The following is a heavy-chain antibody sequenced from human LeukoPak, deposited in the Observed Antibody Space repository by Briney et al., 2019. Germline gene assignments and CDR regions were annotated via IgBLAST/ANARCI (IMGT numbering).Heavy chain of an antibody. V-gene: IGHV6-1*01. Sequence: SQSLSLTCAIYGDSVSNKSAAWKWMRQSPSRGLEWLGRTYYRSKWSNDYAVSVKSRIIINPDTSKNQVSLQLNSVIPDDTAMYYCARSRGAIVDHWGQGTLVTVSS. CDR1: GDSVSNKSAA. CDR3: ARSRGAIVDH. CDR2: TYYRSKWSN. J-gene: IGHJ4*02.